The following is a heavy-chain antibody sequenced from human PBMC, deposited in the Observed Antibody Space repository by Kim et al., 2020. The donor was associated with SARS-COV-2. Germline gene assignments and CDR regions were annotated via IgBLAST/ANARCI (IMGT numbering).Heavy chain of an antibody. CDR1: GGSVSSGSYY. Sequence: SETLSLTCTVSGGSVSSGSYYWSWIRQPPGKGLEWIGYIYYSGSTNYNPSLKSRVTISVDTSKNQFSLKLSSVTAADTAVYYCARANDILTVGNWFDPWGQGTLVTVSS. CDR3: ARANDILTVGNWFDP. CDR2: IYYSGST. D-gene: IGHD3-9*01. V-gene: IGHV4-61*01. J-gene: IGHJ5*02.